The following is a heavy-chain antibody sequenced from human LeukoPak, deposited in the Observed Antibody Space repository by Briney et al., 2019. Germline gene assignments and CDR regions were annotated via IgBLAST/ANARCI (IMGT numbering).Heavy chain of an antibody. Sequence: PGGSLRLSCAASGFTLSSYEMNWVRQAPGKGLEWVSYISSSGSTIYYADSVNGRFTISRDNAKNSLYVQINSLRAEDTAGYYCARAARGISQHWGQGTLVTVSS. CDR2: ISSSGSTI. CDR3: ARAARGISQH. V-gene: IGHV3-48*03. J-gene: IGHJ1*01. CDR1: GFTLSSYE. D-gene: IGHD4-23*01.